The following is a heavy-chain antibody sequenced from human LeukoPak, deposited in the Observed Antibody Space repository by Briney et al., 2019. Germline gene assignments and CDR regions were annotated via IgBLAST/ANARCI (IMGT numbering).Heavy chain of an antibody. CDR1: GFTFSSYA. Sequence: GGSLRLSCAASGFTFSSYAMHWVRQAPGKGLEWVAVISYDGSNKYYADSVKGRFTISRDNSKNTLYLQMNSLRAEDTAVYYCASIYDSSGYYLYWGQGTLVTVSS. V-gene: IGHV3-30-3*01. D-gene: IGHD3-22*01. CDR3: ASIYDSSGYYLY. J-gene: IGHJ4*02. CDR2: ISYDGSNK.